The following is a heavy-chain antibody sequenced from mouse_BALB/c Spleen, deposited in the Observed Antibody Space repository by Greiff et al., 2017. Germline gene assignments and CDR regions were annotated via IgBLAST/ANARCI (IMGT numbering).Heavy chain of an antibody. J-gene: IGHJ2*01. CDR2: ISSGSSTI. Sequence: EVKVVESGGGLVQPGGSRKLSCAASGFTFSSFGMHWVRQAPEKGLEWVAYISSGSSTIYYADTVKGRFTISRDNPKNTLFLQMTSLRSEDTAMYYCARGGYATGFDYWGQGTTLTVSS. D-gene: IGHD2-2*01. CDR3: ARGGYATGFDY. V-gene: IGHV5-17*02. CDR1: GFTFSSFG.